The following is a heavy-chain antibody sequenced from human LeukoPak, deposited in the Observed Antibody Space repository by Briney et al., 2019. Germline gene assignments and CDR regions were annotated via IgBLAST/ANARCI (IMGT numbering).Heavy chain of an antibody. CDR1: GGTFSSYA. CDR3: ARVVGLTGYSSSWYSGYYYYMDV. V-gene: IGHV1-69*06. CDR2: IIPIFGTA. J-gene: IGHJ6*03. D-gene: IGHD6-13*01. Sequence: SVKVSCKASGGTFSSYAISWVRQAPGQGLEWMGGIIPIFGTANYAQKFQGRVTITADKSTSTAYMELSSLRSEDTAVYYCARVVGLTGYSSSWYSGYYYYMDVWGRGTTVTVSS.